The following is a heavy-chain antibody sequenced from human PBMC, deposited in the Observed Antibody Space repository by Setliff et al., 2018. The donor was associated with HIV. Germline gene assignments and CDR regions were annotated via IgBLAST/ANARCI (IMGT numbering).Heavy chain of an antibody. CDR2: INHSGRT. CDR3: AKGVAGLQYYYYYMDV. D-gene: IGHD6-19*01. J-gene: IGHJ6*03. V-gene: IGHV4-34*01. Sequence: PSETLSLTCAVYGGSFSDYYWSWIRQPPGKGLEWIGEINHSGRTNYNPSLETRVTISVDTSKNQFSLKLSSVTAADTAVYYCAKGVAGLQYYYYYMDVWGKGTTVTVSS. CDR1: GGSFSDYY.